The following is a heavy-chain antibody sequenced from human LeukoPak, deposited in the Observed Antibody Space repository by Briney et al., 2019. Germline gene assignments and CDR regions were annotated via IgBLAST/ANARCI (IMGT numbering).Heavy chain of an antibody. J-gene: IGHJ4*02. Sequence: GGSLRLSCAASGFTFSSYWMHWVRQAPGKGLVWVSRINSDGSSTSYADSVKGRFTISRDNSKNTLYLQMNSLRAEDTAVYYCAKGKILLWFGDFWGQGTLVTVSS. CDR2: INSDGSST. D-gene: IGHD3-10*01. CDR1: GFTFSSYW. V-gene: IGHV3-74*01. CDR3: AKGKILLWFGDF.